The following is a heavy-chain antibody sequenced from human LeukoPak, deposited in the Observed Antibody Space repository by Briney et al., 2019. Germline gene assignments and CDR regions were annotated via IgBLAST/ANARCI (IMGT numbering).Heavy chain of an antibody. CDR2: IGRDGIHK. D-gene: IGHD1-14*01. V-gene: IGHV3-7*01. CDR1: GYTFSDHW. J-gene: IGHJ4*02. CDR3: AKYLNRAFDY. Sequence: PGGSLRLSCLASGYTFSDHWMSWVRQAPGKRLEWVAYIGRDGIHKGYVDSVEGRFTISRDNARNSVFLEMSNLRAEDSAVYFCAKYLNRAFDYWGQGSPVTVSS.